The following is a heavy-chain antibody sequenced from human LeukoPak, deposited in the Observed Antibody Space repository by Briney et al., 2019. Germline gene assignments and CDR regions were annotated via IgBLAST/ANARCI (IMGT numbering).Heavy chain of an antibody. Sequence: GGSLRLSCAASGFTVRSSYVSWVRQAPGDGLEWVSFIYKSGDTYYADSVQGRFIISRDNSKNTVYLQMNSLRAEDTAVYYCARNTDYRFDYWGQGTRVTVSP. CDR3: ARNTDYRFDY. D-gene: IGHD5-12*01. V-gene: IGHV3-66*01. J-gene: IGHJ4*02. CDR2: IYKSGDT. CDR1: GFTVRSSY.